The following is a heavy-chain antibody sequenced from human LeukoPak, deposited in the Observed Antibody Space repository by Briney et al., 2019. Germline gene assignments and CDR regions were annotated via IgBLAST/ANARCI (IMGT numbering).Heavy chain of an antibody. D-gene: IGHD5-24*01. CDR2: IYYSGST. J-gene: IGHJ4*02. CDR1: GGSISSSNW. CDR3: ARGDGYIYSGMVTLNFFDS. V-gene: IGHV4-4*02. Sequence: ASETLSLTCTVSGGSISSSNWWSWVRQPPGKGLEWIGYIYYSGSTNYNPSLKSRVTISVDTSKNQFSLKLSSVTAADTAVYFCARGDGYIYSGMVTLNFFDSWGRGTLVTVSS.